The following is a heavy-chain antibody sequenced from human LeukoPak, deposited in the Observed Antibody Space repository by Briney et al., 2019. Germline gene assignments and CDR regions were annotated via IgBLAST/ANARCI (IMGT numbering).Heavy chain of an antibody. CDR3: ARGVATIIRYSLGY. V-gene: IGHV4-59*01. D-gene: IGHD5-12*01. Sequence: SETLSLTCTVSGGSISSYYWSWIRQPPGKGLEWIGYIYSSGSTNYNPSLKSRVTISVDTSKNQFSLNLRSVTAADTAVYYCARGVATIIRYSLGYWGQGTLVTVSS. J-gene: IGHJ4*02. CDR2: IYSSGST. CDR1: GGSISSYY.